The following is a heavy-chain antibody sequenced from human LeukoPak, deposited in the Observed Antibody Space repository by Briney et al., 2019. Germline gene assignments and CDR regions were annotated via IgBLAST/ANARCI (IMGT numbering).Heavy chain of an antibody. Sequence: ASVKVSCKASGYTFTSYGISWVRQAPGQGLEWMGWISAYNRKTNYAQKLQGRVTMTTDTSTSTAYMELRSLRSDDTTVYYCARAPPYYYDSSGYYRGPDAFDIWGQGTMVTVSS. D-gene: IGHD3-22*01. J-gene: IGHJ3*02. CDR1: GYTFTSYG. CDR3: ARAPPYYYDSSGYYRGPDAFDI. CDR2: ISAYNRKT. V-gene: IGHV1-18*01.